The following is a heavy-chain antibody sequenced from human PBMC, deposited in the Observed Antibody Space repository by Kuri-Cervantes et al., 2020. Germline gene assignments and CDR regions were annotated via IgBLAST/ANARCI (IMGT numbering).Heavy chain of an antibody. V-gene: IGHV3-11*01. J-gene: IGHJ4*02. CDR3: ARAPWDSGSYYNPFDY. CDR2: ISSSGSTI. D-gene: IGHD3-10*01. CDR1: EFTVRSNF. Sequence: GGSLRLSCAASEFTVRSNFMSWVRQAPGKGLEWVSYISSSGSTIYYADSVKGRFTISRDNAKNSLYLQMNSLRAEDTAVYYCARAPWDSGSYYNPFDYWGQGTLVTVSS.